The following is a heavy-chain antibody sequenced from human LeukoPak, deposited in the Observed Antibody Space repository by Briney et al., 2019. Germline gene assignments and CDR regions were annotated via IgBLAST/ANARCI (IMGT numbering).Heavy chain of an antibody. V-gene: IGHV4-59*08. J-gene: IGHJ4*02. D-gene: IGHD3-22*01. Sequence: SETLSLTCTVSGGSISSYYWSWIRQPPGKGLEWIGYIYDTGSTNYNPSLKSRVTMSVDTSKSQFSLNLSSVTAADTAVYYCARVAPTRGYASSGYYPLDYWGQGTLVNVSS. CDR2: IYDTGST. CDR3: ARVAPTRGYASSGYYPLDY. CDR1: GGSISSYY.